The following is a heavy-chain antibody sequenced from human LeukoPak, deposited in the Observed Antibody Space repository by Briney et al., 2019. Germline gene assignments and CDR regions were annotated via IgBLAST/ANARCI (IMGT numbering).Heavy chain of an antibody. V-gene: IGHV1-18*01. D-gene: IGHD6-13*01. CDR3: ARDSTAADFPDY. J-gene: IGHJ4*02. CDR2: ISAYNGNT. Sequence: ASVKVSCKASGYTFTSYGISWVRQAPGQGLEWMGWISAYNGNTNYAQKLQGRVTMTTDTSTSTAYMELRSLRSDDTAVYYSARDSTAADFPDYWGQGTLVTVSS. CDR1: GYTFTSYG.